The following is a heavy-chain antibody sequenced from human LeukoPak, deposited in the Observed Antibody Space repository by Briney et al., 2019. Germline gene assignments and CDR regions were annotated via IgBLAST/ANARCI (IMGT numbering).Heavy chain of an antibody. Sequence: AGGSLRLXCAASGFTFSNFGMHWVRQAPGKALEWVALIRYDGSNKYYADSVKGRFTISRDNSKNTLSLQMISLRAEDTAVYYCAKTTIVGVTVDAFDIWGQGTMVTVSS. J-gene: IGHJ3*02. CDR3: AKTTIVGVTVDAFDI. D-gene: IGHD1-26*01. CDR2: IRYDGSNK. CDR1: GFTFSNFG. V-gene: IGHV3-30*02.